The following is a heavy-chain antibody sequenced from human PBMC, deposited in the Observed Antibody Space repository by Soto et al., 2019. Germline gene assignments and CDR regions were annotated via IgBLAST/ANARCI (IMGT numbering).Heavy chain of an antibody. Sequence: GGSLRLSCAASGFTFSSYAMSWVRQAPGKGLEWVSAISGSGGSTYYADSVKGRFTISRDNSKNTLYLQMNSLRAEDTAVYYCAKDRDCSSTSCYEYYYYYMDVWGKGTTVTVSS. D-gene: IGHD2-2*01. J-gene: IGHJ6*03. V-gene: IGHV3-23*01. CDR2: ISGSGGST. CDR1: GFTFSSYA. CDR3: AKDRDCSSTSCYEYYYYYMDV.